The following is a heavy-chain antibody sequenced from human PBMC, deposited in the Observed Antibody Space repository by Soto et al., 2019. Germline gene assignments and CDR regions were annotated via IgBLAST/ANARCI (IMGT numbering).Heavy chain of an antibody. D-gene: IGHD2-2*01. CDR3: ARLVVVAPVANA. Sequence: KTSETLSLTCSVSGGSINYNSYYWGWIRQPPGKGLEWVGGIFYTGTTYYSPSLKDQVTISVDTSKNSFSLNLTSVTAADTAVYFCARLVVVAPVANAWGQGTLVTVSS. CDR2: IFYTGTT. J-gene: IGHJ5*02. V-gene: IGHV4-39*02. CDR1: GGSINYNSYY.